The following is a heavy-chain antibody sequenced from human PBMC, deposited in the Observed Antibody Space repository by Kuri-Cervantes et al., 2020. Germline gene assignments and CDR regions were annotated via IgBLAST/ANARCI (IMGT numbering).Heavy chain of an antibody. V-gene: IGHV1-2*02. CDR1: GYTFTGYY. CDR2: INPNSGGT. Sequence: ASVKVSCKASGYTFTGYYMHWVRQAPGQGLEWMGWINPNSGGTNYAQKLQGRVTMTTDTSTSTAYMELRSLRSDDTAVYYCARVDVPPWGKMATFSSVPINWGQGTLVTVSS. D-gene: IGHD5-24*01. CDR3: ARVDVPPWGKMATFSSVPIN. J-gene: IGHJ4*02.